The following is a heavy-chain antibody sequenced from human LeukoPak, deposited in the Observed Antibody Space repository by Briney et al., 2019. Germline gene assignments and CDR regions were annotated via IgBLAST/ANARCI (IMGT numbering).Heavy chain of an antibody. CDR1: GFTFSSYA. D-gene: IGHD6-13*01. V-gene: IGHV3-23*01. CDR3: AKRIAAARRGSLDY. Sequence: GGSLRLSCAASGFTFSSYAMSWVRQAPGKGLEWVSAISGSGGSTYYADSVKGRFTISRDNSKNTLYLQMNSLRAEDTAVYYCAKRIAAARRGSLDYWGQGTLVTVSS. J-gene: IGHJ4*02. CDR2: ISGSGGST.